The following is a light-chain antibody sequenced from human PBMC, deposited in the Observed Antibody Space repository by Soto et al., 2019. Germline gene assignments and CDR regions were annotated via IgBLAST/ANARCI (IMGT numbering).Light chain of an antibody. V-gene: IGKV3-15*01. J-gene: IGKJ5*01. CDR3: QQYNNWPPIT. Sequence: EIVLTQSPGTLCLSPGERATLSCRASQSVSSYLAWYQQKPGQTPRLLIYGASTRATGIPARFSGSGSGTEFTLTISSLQSEDFAVYYCQQYNNWPPITFGQGTRLEIK. CDR1: QSVSSY. CDR2: GAS.